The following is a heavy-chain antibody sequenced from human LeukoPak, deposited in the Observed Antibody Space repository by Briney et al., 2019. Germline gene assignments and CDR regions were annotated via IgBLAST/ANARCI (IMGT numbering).Heavy chain of an antibody. CDR3: VRDGYSYGFMLAFDI. CDR2: INSDGSST. D-gene: IGHD5-18*01. J-gene: IGHJ3*02. Sequence: GGSLRLSCAASGFTFSGYWMHWVRQAPGKGLVWVSRINSDGSSTSYADSVKGRFTISRDSAKNTLYLQMNSLSAEDTAVYYCVRDGYSYGFMLAFDIWGLGTRVTVSS. V-gene: IGHV3-74*01. CDR1: GFTFSGYW.